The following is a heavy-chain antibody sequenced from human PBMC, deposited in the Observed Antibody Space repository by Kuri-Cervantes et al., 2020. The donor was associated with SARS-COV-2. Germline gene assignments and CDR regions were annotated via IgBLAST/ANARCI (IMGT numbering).Heavy chain of an antibody. CDR2: ISSSSSYI. V-gene: IGHV3-21*03. J-gene: IGHJ3*02. CDR1: GFTFDDYG. Sequence: GGSLRLSCAASGFTFDDYGMSWVRQAPGKGLEWVSSISSSSSYIYYADSVKGRFTISRDNAKNSLYLQMNSLKTEDTAVYYCTRGGYRTSSDAFDIWGQGTMVTVSS. D-gene: IGHD6-13*01. CDR3: TRGGYRTSSDAFDI.